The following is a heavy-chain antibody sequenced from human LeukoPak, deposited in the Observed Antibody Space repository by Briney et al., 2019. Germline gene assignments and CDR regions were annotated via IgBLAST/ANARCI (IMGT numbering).Heavy chain of an antibody. CDR3: ARGPSYYDFWSGYSNWFDP. CDR2: IIPIFGTA. CDR1: GGTFSSYA. Sequence: SSVKVSCKASGGTFSSYAISWVRQAPGQGLEWMGGIIPIFGTANYAQKFQGRVTITADESTSTAYMELSSLRSEDTAVYYCARGPSYYDFWSGYSNWFDPWGQGTLVTASS. D-gene: IGHD3-3*01. J-gene: IGHJ5*02. V-gene: IGHV1-69*01.